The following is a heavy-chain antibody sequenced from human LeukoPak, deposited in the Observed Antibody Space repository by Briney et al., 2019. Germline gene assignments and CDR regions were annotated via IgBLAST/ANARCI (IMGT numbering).Heavy chain of an antibody. Sequence: SETLSLTCSVSGGSVSNYYWSWIRQPPGKGLEWIGYVYYTGSTNYNPSLKSRVTMFEDKSKNQFSLRLYSVTVADTAIYYCARYAAASGPNWLDPWGQGTLVTVSS. D-gene: IGHD5-12*01. V-gene: IGHV4-59*08. CDR3: ARYAAASGPNWLDP. J-gene: IGHJ5*02. CDR2: VYYTGST. CDR1: GGSVSNYY.